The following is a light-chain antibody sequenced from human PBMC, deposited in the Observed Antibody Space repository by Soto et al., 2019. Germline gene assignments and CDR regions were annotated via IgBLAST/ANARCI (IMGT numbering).Light chain of an antibody. Sequence: ESVLTQSAGTLSLSPRERATLSCRASQSVSSSYLAWYQQKPGQAPRLLIYGASSRATGIPDRFSGSGSGTDFTLTISRLEPEDFAVYYCQQYGSSPLTFGGGTKVDIK. CDR1: QSVSSSY. CDR3: QQYGSSPLT. CDR2: GAS. V-gene: IGKV3-20*01. J-gene: IGKJ4*01.